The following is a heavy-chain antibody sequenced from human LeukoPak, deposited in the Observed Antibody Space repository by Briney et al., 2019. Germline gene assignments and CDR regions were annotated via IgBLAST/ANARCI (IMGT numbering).Heavy chain of an antibody. J-gene: IGHJ4*02. CDR3: ARDLNYYDSSGYGH. D-gene: IGHD3-22*01. Sequence: PGGSLRLSCAASGFTFSTNYMSWVRQAPGKGLEWASVIYSGGSPYYADSAKGRFTISRDNSKNTLYLQMNSLRAEDTAVYYCARDLNYYDSSGYGHWGQGTLVTVSS. CDR1: GFTFSTNY. CDR2: IYSGGSP. V-gene: IGHV3-53*01.